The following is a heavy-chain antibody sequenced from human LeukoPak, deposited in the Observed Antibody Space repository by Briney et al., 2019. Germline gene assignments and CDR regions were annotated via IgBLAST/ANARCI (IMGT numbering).Heavy chain of an antibody. D-gene: IGHD4-17*01. CDR1: GFTLSSSA. CDR2: ISYDGSNK. V-gene: IGHV3-30-3*01. J-gene: IGHJ3*02. Sequence: GGSLRLSCAASGFTLSSSAMHWVRHAPGKGLEWVAVISYDGSNKYYADSVTGRFTISRDNSKNSLYMQISSLRAEGTAVYYCAKEAGQDYGDCDAFDIWGQGTMVTVSS. CDR3: AKEAGQDYGDCDAFDI.